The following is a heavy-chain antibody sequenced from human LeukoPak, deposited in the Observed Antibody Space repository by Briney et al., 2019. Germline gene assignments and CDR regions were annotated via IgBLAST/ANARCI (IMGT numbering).Heavy chain of an antibody. CDR1: GGSISTYY. Sequence: SETLSLTCAVSGGSISTYYWNWIRQPPGKGLEGIGYIYYSGSTNYNPSLKSRVTISVDTSKNQFSLNLTSVTAEDTAVYYCARAGRGNTPVFQNWGQGSLVTVSS. J-gene: IGHJ1*01. D-gene: IGHD2-15*01. CDR2: IYYSGST. CDR3: ARAGRGNTPVFQN. V-gene: IGHV4-59*01.